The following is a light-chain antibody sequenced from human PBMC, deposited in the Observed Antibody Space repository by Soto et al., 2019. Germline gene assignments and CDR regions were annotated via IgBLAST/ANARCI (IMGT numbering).Light chain of an antibody. Sequence: EIVMTQSPATLSVSPGERATLSCSASQSVSSNLAWYQQKPGQAPRLLIYGASTRATGIPARFSGSGYGTEFTLTISSLQSEDFAVYYCQHYNNWPRTFGQGTKVEIK. CDR3: QHYNNWPRT. CDR2: GAS. V-gene: IGKV3-15*01. CDR1: QSVSSN. J-gene: IGKJ1*01.